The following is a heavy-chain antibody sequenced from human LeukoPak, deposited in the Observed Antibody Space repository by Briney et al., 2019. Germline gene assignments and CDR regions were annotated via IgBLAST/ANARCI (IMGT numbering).Heavy chain of an antibody. CDR1: GGSFSGYY. D-gene: IGHD6-19*01. CDR3: ARVSQWLAPIDY. CDR2: INHSGST. J-gene: IGHJ4*02. Sequence: SETLSLTCAVYGGSFSGYYWSWIRQPPGKGLEWIGEINHSGSTNYNPSLKSRVTISVDTSKNQFSLKLSSVTAADTAVYCCARVSQWLAPIDYWGQGTLVTVSS. V-gene: IGHV4-34*01.